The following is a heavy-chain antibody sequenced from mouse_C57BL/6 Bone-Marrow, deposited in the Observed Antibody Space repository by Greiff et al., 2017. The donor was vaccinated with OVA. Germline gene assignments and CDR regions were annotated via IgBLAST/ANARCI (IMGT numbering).Heavy chain of an antibody. Sequence: QVQLQQSGAELVRPGTSVKVSCKASGYAFTNYLIEWVKQRPGQGLEWIGVINPGSGGTNYNEKFKGKATLTADKSSSTAYMQLSSLTSEDSAVYFCARSTTVVAPNYFDYWGQGTTLTVSS. J-gene: IGHJ2*01. CDR2: INPGSGGT. V-gene: IGHV1-54*01. CDR3: ARSTTVVAPNYFDY. CDR1: GYAFTNYL. D-gene: IGHD1-1*01.